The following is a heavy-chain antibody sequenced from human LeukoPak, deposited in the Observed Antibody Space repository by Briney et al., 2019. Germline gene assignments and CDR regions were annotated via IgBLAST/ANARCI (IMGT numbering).Heavy chain of an antibody. CDR2: ISGSGGST. V-gene: IGHV3-23*01. Sequence: GGSLRLSCAASGFTFSSYAMSWVRQAPGKGLEWVSVISGSGGSTYYADSVKGRFTISRDNSKNTLYLQMNSLRAEDTAVYYCAKVGDVDSGDPFDYWGQGTLVTVSP. CDR1: GFTFSSYA. CDR3: AKVGDVDSGDPFDY. J-gene: IGHJ4*02. D-gene: IGHD4-17*01.